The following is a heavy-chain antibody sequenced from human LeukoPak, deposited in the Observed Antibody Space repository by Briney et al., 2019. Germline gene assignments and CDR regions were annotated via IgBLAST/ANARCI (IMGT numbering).Heavy chain of an antibody. D-gene: IGHD3-3*01. CDR2: ISAYNGNT. J-gene: IGHJ6*02. CDR3: AREVRFTHPYGMDV. Sequence: ASVTVSCKASGYTFTSYGISWVRQAPGQGLEWMGWISAYNGNTNYAQKLQGRVTMTTDTSTSTAYMELRSLRSDDTAVYYCAREVRFTHPYGMDVWGQGTTVTVSS. V-gene: IGHV1-18*01. CDR1: GYTFTSYG.